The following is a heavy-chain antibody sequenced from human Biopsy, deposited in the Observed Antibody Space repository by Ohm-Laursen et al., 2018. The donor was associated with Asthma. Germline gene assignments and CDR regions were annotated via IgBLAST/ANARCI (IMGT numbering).Heavy chain of an antibody. J-gene: IGHJ4*02. Sequence: SVKVSCKAFGYSLTDLSMHWVRQAPGQGLEWMGGHDHEEGGTVNARRFQGRVTMTEDTSTDTAYMELSSLSSDDTAVYYCASDFPKDYVRYNFQFWGQGTLVTVSS. CDR2: HDHEEGGT. CDR1: GYSLTDLS. D-gene: IGHD4-17*01. V-gene: IGHV1-24*01. CDR3: ASDFPKDYVRYNFQF.